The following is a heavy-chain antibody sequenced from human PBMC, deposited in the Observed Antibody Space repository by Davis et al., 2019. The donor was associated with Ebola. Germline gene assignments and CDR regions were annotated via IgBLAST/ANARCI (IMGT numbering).Heavy chain of an antibody. CDR3: TSDVQTLAVPPY. CDR2: IKQDGSET. J-gene: IGHJ4*02. V-gene: IGHV3-7*03. Sequence: GESLKISCAASGFTFSSYWMSWVRQAPGKGLEWVANIKQDGSETYFVDSVKGRFAVSRDNAKRSTYLRMSSLRVEDTAVYYCTSDVQTLAVPPYWGQGTLVTVSS. D-gene: IGHD3-3*02. CDR1: GFTFSSYW.